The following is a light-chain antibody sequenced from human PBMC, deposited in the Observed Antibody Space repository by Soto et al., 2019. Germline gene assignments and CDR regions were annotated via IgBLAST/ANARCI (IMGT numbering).Light chain of an antibody. CDR2: DVS. V-gene: IGLV2-14*01. CDR1: SSDVGGYNY. Sequence: QSVLTQPASVSGSPGQSITISCSGTSSDVGGYNYVSWYQQNPGTAPKLLIYDVSNRPSGVSYRFSGSKSGNTASLTISGLQAGDEADYYCSSYRSSRTYVFGTGTKVTVL. J-gene: IGLJ1*01. CDR3: SSYRSSRTYV.